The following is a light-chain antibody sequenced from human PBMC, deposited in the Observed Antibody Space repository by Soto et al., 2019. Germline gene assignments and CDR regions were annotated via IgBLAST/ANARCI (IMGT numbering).Light chain of an antibody. Sequence: DIQMTQSPSTLSASVGDRVTITCRASQTISSWLAWYQQKPGKAPNLLIYDASTLERGVPSRFSGTGSGTEFTLTIDRLQPDDFATYYCLQDYNYPRTFGGGTKVDVK. CDR2: DAS. V-gene: IGKV1-5*01. J-gene: IGKJ4*01. CDR1: QTISSW. CDR3: LQDYNYPRT.